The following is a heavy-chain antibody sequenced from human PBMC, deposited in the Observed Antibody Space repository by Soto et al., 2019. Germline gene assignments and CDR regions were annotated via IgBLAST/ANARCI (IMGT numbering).Heavy chain of an antibody. CDR1: GYTFTDYG. V-gene: IGHV1-8*01. J-gene: IGHJ4*02. D-gene: IGHD1-26*01. CDR3: ARGGYSVVGATAY. CDR2: MNPKSGDT. Sequence: QVQLVQSGAEVKMPGASVKVSCKASGYTFTDYGINWVRQATGQGLEWMGWMNPKSGDTVYAQKFQGGASMTRATSVSTPYMELNSLKSEDTAVYSCARGGYSVVGATAYWGQGTLVSVSS.